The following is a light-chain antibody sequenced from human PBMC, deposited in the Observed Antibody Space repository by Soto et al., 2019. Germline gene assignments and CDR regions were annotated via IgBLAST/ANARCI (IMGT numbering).Light chain of an antibody. V-gene: IGKV3-11*01. J-gene: IGKJ5*01. CDR3: QQRSNWPII. CDR2: DAS. Sequence: ETVLTQSPGTLSMSPGERATLSCRASQSVSKYLNWYQQKPGQATRLLIYDASNRATGIPARFSGSGSGSDFPLTISSLEPEDLAVYYCQQRSNWPIIFGQGTRLDIK. CDR1: QSVSKY.